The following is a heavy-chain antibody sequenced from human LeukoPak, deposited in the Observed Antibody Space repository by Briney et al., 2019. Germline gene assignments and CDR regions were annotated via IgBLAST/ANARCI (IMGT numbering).Heavy chain of an antibody. V-gene: IGHV3-7*01. D-gene: IGHD3-3*01. J-gene: IGHJ4*02. Sequence: GRSLRLSXAASGFTVISQWMSWIRQASGKGLEWVANIKEDGSEKYYVDYVNGRVTVYRDNAKNSLYLQMNNLRAEDTAVYYCARSNYDFWSGFDVPYYWGQGTLVTVSS. CDR1: GFTVISQW. CDR2: IKEDGSEK. CDR3: ARSNYDFWSGFDVPYY.